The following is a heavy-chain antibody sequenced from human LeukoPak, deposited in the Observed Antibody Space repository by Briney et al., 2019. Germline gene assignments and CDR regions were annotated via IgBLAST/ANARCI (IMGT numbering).Heavy chain of an antibody. D-gene: IGHD6-13*01. J-gene: IGHJ5*02. CDR3: AKDRVPRSWYFGWFDP. V-gene: IGHV4-59*01. Sequence: PSETLSLTCTVSGGSISSYYWSWIRQPPGKGLEWIGYIYYSGSTNYNPSLKSRVTISVDTSKNQFSLKLSSVTAADTAVYYCAKDRVPRSWYFGWFDPWGQGTLVTVSS. CDR2: IYYSGST. CDR1: GGSISSYY.